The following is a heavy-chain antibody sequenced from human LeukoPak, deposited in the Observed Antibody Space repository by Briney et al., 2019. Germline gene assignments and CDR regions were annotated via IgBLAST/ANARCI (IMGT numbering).Heavy chain of an antibody. V-gene: IGHV4-34*01. CDR3: AKTRSCYYYYMDV. CDR2: INHRGST. J-gene: IGHJ6*03. CDR1: GGSFSGYY. Sequence: KPSETLSLTCAVYGGSFSGYYWSWIRQPPGKGLEWIGEINHRGSTNYNPSLKSRVTISVDTSKNQFSLKLSSVTAADTAVYYCAKTRSCYYYYMDVWGKGTKVTVSS.